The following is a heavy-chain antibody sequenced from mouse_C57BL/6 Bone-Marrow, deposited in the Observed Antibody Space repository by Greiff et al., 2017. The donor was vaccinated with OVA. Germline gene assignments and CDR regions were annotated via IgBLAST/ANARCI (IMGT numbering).Heavy chain of an antibody. CDR3: VATYDYDSYYAMDY. Sequence: VKVVESGPGLVQPSQSLSITCTVSGFSLTSYGVHWVRQSPGKGLEWLGVIWSGGSTDYNAAFISRLSISTDNSKSQFFFKTNSLQADDTAIYDFVATYDYDSYYAMDYWGQGTSVTVSS. V-gene: IGHV2-2-2*01. D-gene: IGHD2-4*01. CDR1: GFSLTSYG. J-gene: IGHJ4*01. CDR2: IWSGGST.